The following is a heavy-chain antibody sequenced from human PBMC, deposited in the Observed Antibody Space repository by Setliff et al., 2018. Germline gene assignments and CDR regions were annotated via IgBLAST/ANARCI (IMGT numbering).Heavy chain of an antibody. CDR2: INSNGGGT. CDR1: GYTFTDYY. J-gene: IGHJ5*02. Sequence: ASVKVSCKASGYTFTDYYMYWVRQAPGQGLEWMGWINSNGGGTSYAQNFQGRVTMTRDTSISTAYMELSSLRSDDTAVYYCARDGISWLMWFDPWGQGTLVTVSS. D-gene: IGHD3-16*01. V-gene: IGHV1-2*02. CDR3: ARDGISWLMWFDP.